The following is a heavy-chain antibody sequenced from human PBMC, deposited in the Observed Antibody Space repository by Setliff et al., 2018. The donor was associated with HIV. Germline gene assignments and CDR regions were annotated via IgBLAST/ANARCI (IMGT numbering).Heavy chain of an antibody. CDR3: ARGPGYFDYVWGTYHTLDYFES. CDR1: GFRFRSYG. CDR2: ISYDGSNK. Sequence: GGSLRLSCAASGFRFRSYGMHWVRQAPGKGLEWVAVISYDGSNKYYADSVKGRFTISRDNSKNTLYLQMGSLRPEDMAVYHCARGPGYFDYVWGTYHTLDYFESWGQGTLVTVSS. D-gene: IGHD3-16*02. J-gene: IGHJ4*02. V-gene: IGHV3-30*03.